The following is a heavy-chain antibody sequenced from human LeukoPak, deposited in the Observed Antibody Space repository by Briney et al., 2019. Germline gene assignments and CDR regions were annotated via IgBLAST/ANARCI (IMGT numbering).Heavy chain of an antibody. V-gene: IGHV4-30-4*08. CDR3: ARGVEVVSNWFDP. CDR1: GGSISSGDYY. J-gene: IGHJ5*02. CDR2: IYYSGST. D-gene: IGHD3-22*01. Sequence: SQTLSLTCTVSGGSISSGDYYWSWIRQPPGKGLEWIGYIYYSGSTYYNPSPKSRVTISVDTSKNQFSLKLSSVTAADTAVYYCARGVEVVSNWFDPWGQGTLVTVSS.